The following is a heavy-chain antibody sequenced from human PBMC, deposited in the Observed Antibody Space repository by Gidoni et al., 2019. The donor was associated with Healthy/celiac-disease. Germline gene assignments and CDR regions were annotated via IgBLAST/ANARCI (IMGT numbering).Heavy chain of an antibody. J-gene: IGHJ5*02. V-gene: IGHV4-39*01. CDR2: IYYSGST. CDR1: GLSISSRSYY. Sequence: QLQLQESGPGLVKPSATLSLTCTVSGLSISSRSYYWGWIRQPPGKGLEWIGSIYYSGSTYNKPSPKSRVTISVDTSKNQLSLKLSSVTAADTAVYYGARHRVVIGGGLKKEYNWFDPWGQGTLVTVSS. D-gene: IGHD3-16*01. CDR3: ARHRVVIGGGLKKEYNWFDP.